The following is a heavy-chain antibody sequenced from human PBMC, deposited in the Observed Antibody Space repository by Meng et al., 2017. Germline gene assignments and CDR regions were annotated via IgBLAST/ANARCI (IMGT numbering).Heavy chain of an antibody. CDR3: ARARRAGSVVTAIRN. CDR1: GGSFSGYY. J-gene: IGHJ1*01. Sequence: QVRLQQWGAGLLKPSETLSLTCAVYGGSFSGYYWSWIRQPPGKGLEWIGEINHSGSTNYNPSLKSRVTISVDTSKNQFSLKLSSVTAADTAVYYCARARRAGSVVTAIRNWGQGTLVTVSS. D-gene: IGHD2-21*02. V-gene: IGHV4-34*01. CDR2: INHSGST.